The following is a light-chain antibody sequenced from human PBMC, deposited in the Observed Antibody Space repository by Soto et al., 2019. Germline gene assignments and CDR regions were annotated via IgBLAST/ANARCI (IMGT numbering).Light chain of an antibody. CDR3: QQYNNWPLT. CDR1: QSVRSN. Sequence: EIVMTQSPATLSVSPGERATLSCRASQSVRSNLAWYQQKPGQAPWLLIYGASTRATGIPARFSGSGSGTEFTLTISSLQSEDFAVYYCQQYNNWPLTFGGGTKVESK. CDR2: GAS. V-gene: IGKV3-15*01. J-gene: IGKJ4*01.